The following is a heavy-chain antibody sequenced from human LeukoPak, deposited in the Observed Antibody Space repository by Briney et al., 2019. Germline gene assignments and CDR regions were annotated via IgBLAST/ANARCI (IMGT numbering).Heavy chain of an antibody. J-gene: IGHJ4*02. V-gene: IGHV1-2*02. D-gene: IGHD3-22*01. Sequence: ASVKDSCKASGYTFTGYYMHWVRPAPGQGLEWMGWINPNSGGTNYAQKFQGRVTMTRDTSISTAYMEQSKLRSDDTAEYYWASDIDYYDSSGYQFDYWGQGTLVTVSS. CDR2: INPNSGGT. CDR1: GYTFTGYY. CDR3: ASDIDYYDSSGYQFDY.